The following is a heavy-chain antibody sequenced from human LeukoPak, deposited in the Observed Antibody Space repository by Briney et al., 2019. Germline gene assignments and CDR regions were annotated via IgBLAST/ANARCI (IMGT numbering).Heavy chain of an antibody. CDR1: GFTFSSYS. V-gene: IGHV3-21*01. J-gene: IGHJ6*02. CDR2: ISSSSSYI. CDR3: ARDIAVAGIVQYYYYYGMDV. D-gene: IGHD6-19*01. Sequence: GGSLRLSCAASGFTFSSYSMNWVRQAPGKGLEWVSSISSSSSYIYYADSVKGRFTISRDNAKNSLYLQMSSLRAEDTAVYYCARDIAVAGIVQYYYYYGMDVWGQGTTVTVSS.